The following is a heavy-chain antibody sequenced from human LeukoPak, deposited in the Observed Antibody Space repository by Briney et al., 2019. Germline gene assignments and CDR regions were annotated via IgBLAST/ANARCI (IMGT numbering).Heavy chain of an antibody. CDR3: AREKFSSFDY. J-gene: IGHJ4*02. V-gene: IGHV1-18*01. CDR1: AYTFTSYG. CDR2: ISAYNGNT. Sequence: GASVKVSCKASAYTFTSYGISWVRQAPGQGLEWMGWISAYNGNTNYAQKLEGRLTMTTDTSTSTAYMELRSLRSDDTAVYYCAREKFSSFDYWGQGTLVTVSS.